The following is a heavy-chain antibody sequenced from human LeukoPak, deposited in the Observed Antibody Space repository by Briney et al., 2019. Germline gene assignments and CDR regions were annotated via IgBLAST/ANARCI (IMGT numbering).Heavy chain of an antibody. D-gene: IGHD3-22*01. Sequence: SETLSLTCTVSGGSISSYYWSWIRQPPGKGLEWIGYIYYSGSTNYNPSLKSRVTISVDTSKNQFSLKLSSVTAADTAVYYCARQDSSGYFNWFDPWGQGTLVTVSS. CDR2: IYYSGST. V-gene: IGHV4-59*01. CDR3: ARQDSSGYFNWFDP. CDR1: GGSISSYY. J-gene: IGHJ5*02.